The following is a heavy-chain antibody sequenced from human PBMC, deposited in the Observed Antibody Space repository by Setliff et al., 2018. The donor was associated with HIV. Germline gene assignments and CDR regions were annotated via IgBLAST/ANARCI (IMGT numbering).Heavy chain of an antibody. D-gene: IGHD3-9*01. Sequence: SETLSLTCTVSGGSINNDIYFWSWIRQYPGKGLEWIGYIYYSGSTYYNPSLKSRVIMSLDTSENQFSLKLSSVTAADTAVYYCVRNSFDYVEEEWGQGTQVTVSS. CDR2: IYYSGST. CDR3: VRNSFDYVEEE. CDR1: GGSINNDIYF. J-gene: IGHJ4*02. V-gene: IGHV4-31*03.